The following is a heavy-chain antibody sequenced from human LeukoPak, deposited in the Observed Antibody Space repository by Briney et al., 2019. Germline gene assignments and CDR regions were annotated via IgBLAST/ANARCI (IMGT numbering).Heavy chain of an antibody. D-gene: IGHD2-2*01. CDR3: ATSWGKGILYFDY. J-gene: IGHJ4*02. V-gene: IGHV1-69*13. Sequence: SVKVSCKASGGTFSSYAISWVRQAPGQGLEWMGGIIPIFGTANYAQKFQGRVTITADESTSTAYMELSSLRSEDTAVYYCATSWGKGILYFDYWGQGTLVTVSS. CDR1: GGTFSSYA. CDR2: IIPIFGTA.